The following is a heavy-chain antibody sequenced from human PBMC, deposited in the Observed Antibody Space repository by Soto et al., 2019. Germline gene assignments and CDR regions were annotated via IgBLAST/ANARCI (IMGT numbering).Heavy chain of an antibody. CDR2: IYHSGST. J-gene: IGHJ5*02. D-gene: IGHD3-3*01. V-gene: IGHV4-30-2*01. CDR3: ARSPADDLRDNWFDP. Sequence: KTSETLSLTCAVSGGSISSGGYSWSWIRQPPGKGLEWIGYIYHSGSTYYNPSLKSRVTISVDRSMNQFSLKLSSVTAADTAVYYCARSPADDLRDNWFDPWGQGTPVTVSS. CDR1: GGSISSGGYS.